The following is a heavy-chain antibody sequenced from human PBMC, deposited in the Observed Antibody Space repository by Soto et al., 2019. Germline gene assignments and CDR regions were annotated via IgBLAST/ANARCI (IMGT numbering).Heavy chain of an antibody. D-gene: IGHD3-9*01. CDR3: ANKRLVQYGGGDYFDS. CDR2: TSYDGTNK. V-gene: IGHV3-30*18. J-gene: IGHJ4*02. Sequence: QVQLVESGGGVVQPGRSLRLSCVASGVTFSVFGMHWVRQAPGKGPEWVAATSYDGTNKDYADSVKGRFTISRDNSKNPLFLQLNSLSPEETAMYYCANKRLVQYGGGDYFDSWGRGTLVTVSS. CDR1: GVTFSVFG.